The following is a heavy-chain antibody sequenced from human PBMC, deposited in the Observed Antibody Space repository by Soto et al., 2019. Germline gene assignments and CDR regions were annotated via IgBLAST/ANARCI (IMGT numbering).Heavy chain of an antibody. V-gene: IGHV3-23*01. Sequence: GGSLILSYAASGFTFSGYAMSWVRQAPGKGLEWVSAISGSGGSTYYADSVKGRFTISRDNSKNTLYLQMNSLRAEDTAVYYCAKDYDCSSTSCYPNWFDPWGQGTLVTVSS. CDR3: AKDYDCSSTSCYPNWFDP. D-gene: IGHD2-2*01. CDR1: GFTFSGYA. CDR2: ISGSGGST. J-gene: IGHJ5*02.